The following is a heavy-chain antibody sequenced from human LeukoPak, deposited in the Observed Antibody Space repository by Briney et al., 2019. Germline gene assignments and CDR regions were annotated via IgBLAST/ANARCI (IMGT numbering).Heavy chain of an antibody. D-gene: IGHD3-10*01. J-gene: IGHJ4*02. CDR1: GGSISSYY. Sequence: SETLSLTCTVSGGSISSYYWSWIRQPAGKGLEWIGRIYTSGSTNYNPSLKSRVTISVDTSKNQFSLKLSSVTAADTAVYYCASRSGRFGTGGLDYWGQGTLVTVSS. V-gene: IGHV4-4*07. CDR3: ASRSGRFGTGGLDY. CDR2: IYTSGST.